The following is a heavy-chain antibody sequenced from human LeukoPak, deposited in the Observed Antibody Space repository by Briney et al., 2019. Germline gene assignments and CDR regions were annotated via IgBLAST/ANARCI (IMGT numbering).Heavy chain of an antibody. J-gene: IGHJ4*02. CDR3: AREFKGYSSSWHIDY. V-gene: IGHV4-34*01. CDR1: GGSFSGYY. D-gene: IGHD6-13*01. Sequence: SETLSLTCAVYGGSFSGYYWSWIRQPPGKGLEWIGEINHSGSTNYNPSLKSRVTISVDTSKNQFSLKLSSVTAADTAVYYCAREFKGYSSSWHIDYWGQGTLVTVSS. CDR2: INHSGST.